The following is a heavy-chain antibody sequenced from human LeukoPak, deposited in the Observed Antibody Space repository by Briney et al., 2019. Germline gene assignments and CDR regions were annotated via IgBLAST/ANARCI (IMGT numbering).Heavy chain of an antibody. CDR3: ARELGYCSGDSRSFYYYIDV. V-gene: IGHV4-4*07. CDR1: GGSISNYY. Sequence: SETLSLTCTVSGGSISNYYWSWIRQPAGKGLEWIGRIYSSGSTNYNPSLKSRVTMSVNTSKNHFSLKLSSVTAADTAVYYCARELGYCSGDSRSFYYYIDVWGKGTTVTISS. J-gene: IGHJ6*03. D-gene: IGHD2-15*01. CDR2: IYSSGST.